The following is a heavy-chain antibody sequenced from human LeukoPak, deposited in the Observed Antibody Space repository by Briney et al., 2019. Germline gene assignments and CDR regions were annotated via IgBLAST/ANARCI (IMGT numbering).Heavy chain of an antibody. CDR1: GITFSNYG. CDR3: AKGSSGPDY. D-gene: IGHD1-26*01. Sequence: GGSLRLSCAVSGITFSNYGMSWVRQAPGQGLEWVSSISESGRSTYYADTVKGRFTISRDNSKNTLYLQMNSLRAEDTALYYCAKGSSGPDYWGLGTPVTVSS. V-gene: IGHV3-23*01. J-gene: IGHJ4*02. CDR2: ISESGRST.